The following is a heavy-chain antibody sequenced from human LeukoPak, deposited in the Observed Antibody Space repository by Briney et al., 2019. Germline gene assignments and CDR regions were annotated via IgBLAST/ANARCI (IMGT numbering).Heavy chain of an antibody. V-gene: IGHV3-9*01. CDR3: ARQAAAGIIDY. CDR1: GFTFDDYA. CDR2: ISWNSGSTI. J-gene: IGHJ4*02. Sequence: GGSPRLSCAASGFTFDDYAMHWVRQAPGKGLEWVSGISWNSGSTIYYADSVKGRFTISRDNAKNSLYLQMNSLRAEDTAVYYCARQAAAGIIDYWGQGTLVTVSS. D-gene: IGHD6-13*01.